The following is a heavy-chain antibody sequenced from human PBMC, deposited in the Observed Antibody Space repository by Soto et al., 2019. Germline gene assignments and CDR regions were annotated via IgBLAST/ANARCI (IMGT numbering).Heavy chain of an antibody. J-gene: IGHJ4*02. CDR2: IYYSGST. CDR3: ARHQSPSGWYFDY. CDR1: GGSISSSSYY. Sequence: QLQLQESGPGLVKPSETLSLTCTVSGGSISSSSYYWGWIRQPPGKGLEWIGSIYYSGSTYYNPSLKSRVTIPLHTSNHQFPLTLRSVTAASTPVYYCARHQSPSGWYFDYWAQATLVTLSS. V-gene: IGHV4-39*01. D-gene: IGHD6-19*01.